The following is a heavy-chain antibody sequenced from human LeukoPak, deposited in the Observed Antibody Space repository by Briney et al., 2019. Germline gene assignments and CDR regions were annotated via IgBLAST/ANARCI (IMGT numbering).Heavy chain of an antibody. CDR1: GGSISSGSYY. CDR3: ARDGCSGGSCKYNWFDP. Sequence: PSQTLSLTCTFSGGSISSGSYYWSWIRQPAGKELEWIGRIYTSGSTNYNPSLKSRVTISVDTSKNQFSLKLSSVTAADTAVYYCARDGCSGGSCKYNWFDPWGQGTLVTVSS. CDR2: IYTSGST. J-gene: IGHJ5*02. D-gene: IGHD2-15*01. V-gene: IGHV4-61*02.